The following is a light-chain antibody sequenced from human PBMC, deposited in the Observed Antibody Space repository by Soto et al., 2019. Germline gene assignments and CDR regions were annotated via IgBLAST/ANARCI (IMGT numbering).Light chain of an antibody. CDR1: QSIGSS. V-gene: IGKV1-5*03. J-gene: IGKJ1*01. Sequence: DIQMTQSPSTLSASVGDRVTITCRATQSIGSSLAWYQQKPGKAPKLLIYKTSISETRAPSRFSGGGFGTEFTLTINSLQPDDFATYYCQQYDTLWTFGQGTKVEIK. CDR2: KTS. CDR3: QQYDTLWT.